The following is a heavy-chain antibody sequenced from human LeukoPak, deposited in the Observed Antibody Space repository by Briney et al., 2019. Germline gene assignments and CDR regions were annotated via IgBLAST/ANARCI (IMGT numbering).Heavy chain of an antibody. D-gene: IGHD3-10*01. Sequence: GGSLILSCAASGFTFSSYGMHWVRQAPGKGLEWVAVIWYDGSNKYYADSVKGRFTISRDNSKNSLYLQMNSLRAEDTAVYYCARDKPRITMVRGVIIKDGGPIQYWGQGTLVTVSS. V-gene: IGHV3-33*08. CDR3: ARDKPRITMVRGVIIKDGGPIQY. CDR2: IWYDGSNK. CDR1: GFTFSSYG. J-gene: IGHJ4*02.